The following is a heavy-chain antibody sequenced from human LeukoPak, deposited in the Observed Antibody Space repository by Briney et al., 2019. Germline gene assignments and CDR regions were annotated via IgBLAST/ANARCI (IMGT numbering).Heavy chain of an antibody. Sequence: AGGSLRLSCAASGFTFSSYAMNWVRQVPGKGLEWVSSISGSGGNTYYADSVKGRFTISRDDSKNTLYLQMNSLRAEDTAIYYCAKGILGDYVDCFDSWGQGTLVTVSS. CDR2: ISGSGGNT. CDR3: AKGILGDYVDCFDS. CDR1: GFTFSSYA. D-gene: IGHD4-17*01. J-gene: IGHJ4*02. V-gene: IGHV3-23*01.